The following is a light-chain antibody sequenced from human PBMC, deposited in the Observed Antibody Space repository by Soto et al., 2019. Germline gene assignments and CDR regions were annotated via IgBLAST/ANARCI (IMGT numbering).Light chain of an antibody. CDR2: DVS. Sequence: QSALTQPASVSGSPGQSITISCTGTSSDIGTYNYVSWYQHHPGKVPKLMIYDVSNRPSGVSNRFSGSKSGNTASLIVSGLQAEDEADYYCSSYGGSNNFVVFGGGTKLTVL. V-gene: IGLV2-14*01. CDR1: SSDIGTYNY. J-gene: IGLJ2*01. CDR3: SSYGGSNNFVV.